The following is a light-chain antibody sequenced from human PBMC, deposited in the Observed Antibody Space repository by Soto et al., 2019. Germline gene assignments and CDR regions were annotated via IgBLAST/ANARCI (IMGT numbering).Light chain of an antibody. J-gene: IGLJ3*02. V-gene: IGLV2-23*01. CDR3: CSYAGSSTLV. CDR1: SSDVGGYNL. Sequence: QSALTQPASVSGSPGQSITISCTGTSSDVGGYNLVSWYQQHPGKAPKLMIYEDSKRPSGVSNRFSGSRSGNTASLTISGLQAEDEADYHCCSYAGSSTLVFGGGTKVTVL. CDR2: EDS.